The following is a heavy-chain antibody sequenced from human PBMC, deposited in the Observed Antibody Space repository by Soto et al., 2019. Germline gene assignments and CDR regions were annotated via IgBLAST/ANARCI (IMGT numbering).Heavy chain of an antibody. CDR2: IYYSGST. CDR1: GGSIGSYY. D-gene: IGHD3-22*01. V-gene: IGHV4-59*01. CDR3: ASGSRYYYDSSGYYNY. Sequence: SETLSLTCTVSGGSIGSYYWSWIRQPPGKGLEWIGYIYYSGSTNYNPSLKSRVTISVDTSKNQFSLKLSSVTAADTAVYYCASGSRYYYDSSGYYNYWGQGTLVTVSS. J-gene: IGHJ4*02.